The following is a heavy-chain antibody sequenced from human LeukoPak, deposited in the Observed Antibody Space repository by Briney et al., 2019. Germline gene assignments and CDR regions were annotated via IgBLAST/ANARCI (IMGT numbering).Heavy chain of an antibody. Sequence: GGSLRLSCAASGFSNSALNWVRQAPGQGLEWISTISNTGVATYYADSVKGRFTISRDTFRNTLLLQMNSLRADDTAVYYCVKSAGKDGYRDVLDIWGQGTVVTVSS. CDR2: ISNTGVAT. D-gene: IGHD5-24*01. CDR3: VKSAGKDGYRDVLDI. CDR1: GFSNSA. J-gene: IGHJ3*02. V-gene: IGHV3-23*05.